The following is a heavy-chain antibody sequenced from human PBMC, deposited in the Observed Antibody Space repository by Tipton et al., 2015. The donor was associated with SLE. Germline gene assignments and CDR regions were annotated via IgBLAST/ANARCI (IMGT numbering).Heavy chain of an antibody. CDR2: ISHSGNT. D-gene: IGHD1-26*01. V-gene: IGHV4-38-2*01. CDR3: VRALMGATRRDFDY. Sequence: TLSLTCAVSAYSISSGHYWGWIRQPPGKGLEWIGSISHSGNTYYNPSLKSRVTISVETSKNRFSLKLSSVTAADTAVYYCVRALMGATRRDFDYWGQGTLVTVSS. J-gene: IGHJ4*02. CDR1: AYSISSGHY.